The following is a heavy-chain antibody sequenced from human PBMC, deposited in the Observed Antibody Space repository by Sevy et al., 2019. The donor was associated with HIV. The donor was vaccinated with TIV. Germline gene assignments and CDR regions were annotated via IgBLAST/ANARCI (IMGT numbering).Heavy chain of an antibody. V-gene: IGHV4-61*02. CDR3: ARTKRIAVAGRGAYFDY. D-gene: IGHD6-19*01. J-gene: IGHJ4*02. CDR1: GGSISSGSYY. Sequence: SETLSLTCTVSGGSISSGSYYWSWIRQPAGKGLEWIGRIYTSGSTNYNPSLKSRVTISVDTSKNQFSLKLSSVTAADTAVYYCARTKRIAVAGRGAYFDYWGQGTLVTVSS. CDR2: IYTSGST.